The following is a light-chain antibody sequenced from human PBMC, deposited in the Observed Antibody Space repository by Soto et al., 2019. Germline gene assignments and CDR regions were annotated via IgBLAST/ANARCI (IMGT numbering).Light chain of an antibody. J-gene: IGLJ1*01. CDR1: SSNIGSNY. CDR3: AAWDDTMSGYV. Sequence: QSVLTQPPSASGSPGQRVTISCSGSSSNIGSNYVFWYQHLPGMAPKLLIYSDNQRPSGVPDRFSGSKSGTSASLAISGLRSEDEADYYCAAWDDTMSGYVFGNGTKVTVL. V-gene: IGLV1-47*02. CDR2: SDN.